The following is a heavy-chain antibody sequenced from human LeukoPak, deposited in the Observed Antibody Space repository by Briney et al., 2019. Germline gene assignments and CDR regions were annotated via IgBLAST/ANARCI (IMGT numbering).Heavy chain of an antibody. CDR1: GFTFDDYA. CDR3: AKDTTYMVRGVDFDY. CDR2: ISWNSGSI. V-gene: IGHV3-9*01. D-gene: IGHD3-10*01. J-gene: IGHJ4*02. Sequence: GGSLRLSCAASGFTFDDYAMPWVRQAPGKGLEWVSGISWNSGSIGYADSVKGRFTISRDNAKNSLYLQMNSLRAEDTALYYCAKDTTYMVRGVDFDYWGQGTLVTVSS.